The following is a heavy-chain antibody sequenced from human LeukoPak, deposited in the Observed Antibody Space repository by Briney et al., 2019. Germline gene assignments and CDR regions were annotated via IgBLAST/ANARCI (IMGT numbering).Heavy chain of an antibody. CDR2: IYHSGST. CDR3: ARALYDFRAFDI. D-gene: IGHD3-3*01. Sequence: SETLSLTCTVSGGSISSYYWSWIRQPPGKGLEWIGYIYHSGSTYYNPSLKSRVTISVDRSKNQFSLKLSSVTAADTAVYYCARALYDFRAFDIWGQGTMVTVSS. V-gene: IGHV4-59*12. CDR1: GGSISSYY. J-gene: IGHJ3*02.